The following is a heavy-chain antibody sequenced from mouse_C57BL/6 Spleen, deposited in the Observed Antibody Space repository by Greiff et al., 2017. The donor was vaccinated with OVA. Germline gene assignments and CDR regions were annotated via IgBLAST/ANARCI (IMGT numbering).Heavy chain of an antibody. CDR3: AREYSNFVYAMDY. CDR1: GFTFSSSA. D-gene: IGHD2-5*01. J-gene: IGHJ4*01. CDR2: ISDGGSYT. Sequence: QLVESGGGLVKPGGSLKLSCAASGFTFSSSAMSWVRQTPEKRLEWVATISDGGSYTYYPDNVKGRFTISRDNAKNNLYLQMSQLKSEDTAIYYCAREYSNFVYAMDYWGQGTSVTVSS. V-gene: IGHV5-4*01.